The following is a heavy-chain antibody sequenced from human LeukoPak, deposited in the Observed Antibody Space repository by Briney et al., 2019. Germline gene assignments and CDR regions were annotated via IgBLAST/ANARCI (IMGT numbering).Heavy chain of an antibody. CDR3: TASSSWYYFDY. Sequence: PGGSLRLSCTASGFTFGDYVMSWFRQAPGKGLEWVGFIRSKAYGGTTEFAASVKGRFTISRDDSKSIAYLQMNSLKTEDTAVYYCTASSSWYYFDYWGQGTLVTVSS. V-gene: IGHV3-49*03. D-gene: IGHD6-13*01. J-gene: IGHJ4*02. CDR2: IRSKAYGGTT. CDR1: GFTFGDYV.